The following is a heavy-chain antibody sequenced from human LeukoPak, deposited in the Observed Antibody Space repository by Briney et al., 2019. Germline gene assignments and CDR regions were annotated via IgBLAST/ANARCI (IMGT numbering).Heavy chain of an antibody. D-gene: IGHD1-26*01. J-gene: IGHJ4*02. CDR1: GFTFSNYG. CDR2: IRYDGTNK. Sequence: HPGGSLRLSCVASGFTFSNYGMHWVRQAPGKGLEWVAFIRYDGTNKYYEDSVKGRYTISRDNSKNTLYLQMNSLRPEDTAVYYCARHSGTYPDWGQGTLVTVSS. CDR3: ARHSGTYPD. V-gene: IGHV3-30*02.